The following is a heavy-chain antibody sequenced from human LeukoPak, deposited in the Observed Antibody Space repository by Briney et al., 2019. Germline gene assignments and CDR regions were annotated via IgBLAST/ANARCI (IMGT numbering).Heavy chain of an antibody. Sequence: ASVKVSCKASGYTFTSNYIRWVRQAPGQGLEWMGMIYPRDGSTSYAQKFQGRVTVTRDTSTSTVHMELSGLRSEGTAVYYCARDQEGFDYWGQGTLVTVSS. V-gene: IGHV1-46*01. J-gene: IGHJ4*02. CDR1: GYTFTSNY. CDR2: IYPRDGST. CDR3: ARDQEGFDY.